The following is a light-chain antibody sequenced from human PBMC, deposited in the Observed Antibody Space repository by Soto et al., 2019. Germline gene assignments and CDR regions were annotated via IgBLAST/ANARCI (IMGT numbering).Light chain of an antibody. V-gene: IGKV1-5*01. J-gene: IGKJ5*01. CDR2: NAS. Sequence: DIQMTQSPSTLSASVGDRVTITCRASQSISIWLAWYQQKPGKAPKVLIWNASSLQRGVPSRFSGSESGAEFTLRISSLQPEDSATYYCQQLQSYPITFGQGTRLEIK. CDR1: QSISIW. CDR3: QQLQSYPIT.